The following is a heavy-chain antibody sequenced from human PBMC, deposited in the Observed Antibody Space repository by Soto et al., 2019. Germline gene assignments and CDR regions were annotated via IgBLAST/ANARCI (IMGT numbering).Heavy chain of an antibody. D-gene: IGHD2-15*01. Sequence: QVQLVQSGAEVKKPGSSVKVSCKASGGTFSSYAISWVRQAPGQGLEWMGGIIPIFGTANYAQKFQGRVTITADESPSTAYMELSSLRSEDTAVYYCARGRYCSGGSCPSPHYFDYWGQGTLVTVSS. CDR2: IIPIFGTA. CDR1: GGTFSSYA. CDR3: ARGRYCSGGSCPSPHYFDY. V-gene: IGHV1-69*01. J-gene: IGHJ4*02.